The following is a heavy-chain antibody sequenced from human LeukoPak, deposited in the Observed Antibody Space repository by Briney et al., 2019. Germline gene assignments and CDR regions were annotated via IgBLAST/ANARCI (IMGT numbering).Heavy chain of an antibody. V-gene: IGHV3-7*01. Sequence: GGSLRLSCAASGFPFSSYSMTWVRQAPGKGLEWVANIKPDGTTKFYVDSVKGRFTISRDNAKNTLYLQMNSLRAEDTAVYYCARDAVDTANAVWGQGTTVTVSS. CDR3: ARDAVDTANAV. CDR1: GFPFSSYS. J-gene: IGHJ6*02. CDR2: IKPDGTTK. D-gene: IGHD5-18*01.